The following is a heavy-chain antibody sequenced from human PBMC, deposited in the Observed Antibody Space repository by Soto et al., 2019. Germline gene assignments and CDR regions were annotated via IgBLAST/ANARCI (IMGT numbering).Heavy chain of an antibody. D-gene: IGHD3-9*01. CDR1: GFTFSSYS. CDR2: ISSSSSTI. CDR3: ARDRYDAFDI. Sequence: EVQLVESGGGLVQPGGSLRLSCAASGFTFSSYSMNWVRQAPGKGLEWVSYISSSSSTIYYADSVKGRFTISRDNAKSSLYLQMNSLRAEDTAVYYCARDRYDAFDIWGQGTMVTVSS. V-gene: IGHV3-48*01. J-gene: IGHJ3*02.